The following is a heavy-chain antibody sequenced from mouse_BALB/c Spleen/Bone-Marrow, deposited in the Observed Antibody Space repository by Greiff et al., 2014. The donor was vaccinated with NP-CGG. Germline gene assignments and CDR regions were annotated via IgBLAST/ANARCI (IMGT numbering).Heavy chain of an antibody. CDR2: INPSNGGT. CDR1: GYTFTSYC. V-gene: IGHV1S81*02. D-gene: IGHD2-1*01. CDR3: TRSNGNWFAY. J-gene: IGHJ3*01. Sequence: QVQLQQSGAELVKPGASVKLSCKASGYTFTSYCIYWVKQRPGQGLEWIGEINPSNGGTNFNEKFKSKATLTVDKSSSTAYMQLSSLISEDSAVYYCTRSNGNWFAYWGQGTLVTVSA.